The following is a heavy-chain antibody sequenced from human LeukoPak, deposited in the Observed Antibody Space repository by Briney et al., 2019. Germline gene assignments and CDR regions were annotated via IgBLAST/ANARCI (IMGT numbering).Heavy chain of an antibody. CDR1: GFTFSDFA. J-gene: IGHJ5*02. CDR3: ARQVGSSSSWFFDP. Sequence: GGSLRLSCAASGFTFSDFAMHWVRQAPGKGLEWLAVISSSGTHTYYAASVKGRFTISRDNSQKTVSLQMNSLRSEDTAVYYCARQVGSSSSWFFDPWGQGTLVTVSS. D-gene: IGHD6-13*01. CDR2: ISSSGTHT. V-gene: IGHV3-30*03.